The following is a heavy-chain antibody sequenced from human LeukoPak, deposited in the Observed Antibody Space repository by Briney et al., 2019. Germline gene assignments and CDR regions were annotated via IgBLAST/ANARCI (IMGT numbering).Heavy chain of an antibody. D-gene: IGHD1-26*01. V-gene: IGHV1-2*02. CDR3: ARDPRLLGLYYYYYMDV. CDR1: GYTFTGYY. Sequence: ASVKVSCEASGYTFTGYYMHWVRQPPGQGLDGRGWINPNSGGTNYAQKFQGRVTMTRDTSISTAYMELSRLRSDDTAVYYCARDPRLLGLYYYYYMDVWGKGTTVTVSS. J-gene: IGHJ6*03. CDR2: INPNSGGT.